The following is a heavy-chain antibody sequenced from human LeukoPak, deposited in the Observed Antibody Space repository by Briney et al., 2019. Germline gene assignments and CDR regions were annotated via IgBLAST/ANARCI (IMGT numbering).Heavy chain of an antibody. CDR3: ARSYYDILTGFRWFDP. CDR2: ISFHNGDT. Sequence: ASVKVSCKASGLSLTHDGISWVRQAPGQGLVWMGWISFHNGDTFYAQNFQGRLTVTTDTSTSTAYMELSSLRSEDTAVYYCARSYYDILTGFRWFDPWGQGTLVTVSS. D-gene: IGHD3-9*01. V-gene: IGHV1-18*01. J-gene: IGHJ5*02. CDR1: GLSLTHDG.